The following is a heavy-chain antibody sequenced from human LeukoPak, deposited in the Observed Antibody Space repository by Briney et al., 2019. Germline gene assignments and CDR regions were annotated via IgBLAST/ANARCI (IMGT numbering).Heavy chain of an antibody. CDR3: ANGPGVPPDY. Sequence: GGSLRLSCAASGSTFRTYAISWARRAQGRGREWVSAISGSGGSTYYADSVKGRFTISRDNSKNTLYLQMNSLRAEDTAVYYCANGPGVPPDYWGQGTLVTVSS. D-gene: IGHD3-10*01. CDR2: ISGSGGST. CDR1: GSTFRTYA. V-gene: IGHV3-23*01. J-gene: IGHJ4*02.